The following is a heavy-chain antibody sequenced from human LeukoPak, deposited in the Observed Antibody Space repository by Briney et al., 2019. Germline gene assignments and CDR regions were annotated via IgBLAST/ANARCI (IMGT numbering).Heavy chain of an antibody. CDR2: INHSGST. CDR3: ARGLAGSGSSY. CDR1: GFTFSTY. Sequence: GSLRLSCAASGFTFSTYWSWIRQPPGKGLEWIGEINHSGSTNYNPSLKSRVTISVDTSKNQFSLKLSSVTAADTAVYYCARGLAGSGSSYWGQGTLVTVSS. J-gene: IGHJ4*02. D-gene: IGHD3-10*01. V-gene: IGHV4-34*01.